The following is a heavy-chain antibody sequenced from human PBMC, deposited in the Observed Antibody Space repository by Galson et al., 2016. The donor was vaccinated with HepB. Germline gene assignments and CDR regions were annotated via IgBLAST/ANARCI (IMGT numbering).Heavy chain of an antibody. J-gene: IGHJ4*02. CDR2: ISSYKGNI. Sequence: SVKVSCKASGYTFSNYGITWVRQAPGQGLEWMAWISSYKGNINYAQKLQGRVTVTGDTSTRTAYMELRSLGSDDTAVYYCARNSGSYHAADSWGQGTLVLVSS. CDR3: ARNSGSYHAADS. V-gene: IGHV1-18*01. CDR1: GYTFSNYG. D-gene: IGHD1-26*01.